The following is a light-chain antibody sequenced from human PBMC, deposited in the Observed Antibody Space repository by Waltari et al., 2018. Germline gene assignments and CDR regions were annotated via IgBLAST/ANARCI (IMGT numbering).Light chain of an antibody. V-gene: IGLV3-25*02. CDR1: AFPKKY. CDR3: QSADSSGNTYV. J-gene: IGLJ1*01. Sequence: SYELTHPPSVSVFPGQTARITCSGDAFPKKYAYWYQQKPGQAPVLVIYKGSERPSGIPARFSGSSSGTTVTLTISGVQAEDEADYYCQSADSSGNTYVFGIGTKVTVL. CDR2: KGS.